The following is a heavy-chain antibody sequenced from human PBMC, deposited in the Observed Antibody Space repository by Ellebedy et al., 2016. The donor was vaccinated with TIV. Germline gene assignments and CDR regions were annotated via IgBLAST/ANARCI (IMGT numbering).Heavy chain of an antibody. Sequence: GESLKISCAASGFTFSSSSMNWVRQAPGKGLEWVSSISSSSSYIYYADSVKGRFTISRDNAKKSLYLQMNSLRAEDTAVYYCARDVPAYGMDVWGQGTTVSVSS. CDR1: GFTFSSSS. CDR3: ARDVPAYGMDV. CDR2: ISSSSSYI. V-gene: IGHV3-21*01. J-gene: IGHJ6*02.